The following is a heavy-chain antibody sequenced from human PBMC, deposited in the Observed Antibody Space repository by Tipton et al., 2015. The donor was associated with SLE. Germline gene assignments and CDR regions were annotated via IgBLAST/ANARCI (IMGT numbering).Heavy chain of an antibody. Sequence: TLSLTCTVSGDSINSHHWSWIRQPPGKGLEWIGYMYNSGSTKYNPSLKSRVTISVDTSKNQFSLRLTSVTAADTAVYYCARNSNWEYFDIWGRGSLVTVSS. D-gene: IGHD7-27*01. CDR3: ARNSNWEYFDI. V-gene: IGHV4-59*11. CDR2: MYNSGST. J-gene: IGHJ4*02. CDR1: GDSINSHH.